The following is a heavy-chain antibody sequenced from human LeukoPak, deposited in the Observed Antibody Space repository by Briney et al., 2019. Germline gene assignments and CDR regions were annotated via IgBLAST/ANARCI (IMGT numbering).Heavy chain of an antibody. CDR1: GFTFSSYA. CDR2: ISGNGVRT. D-gene: IGHD6-13*01. Sequence: GGSLRLSCAASGFTFSSYAMSWVRQAPGKGLKWVSTISGNGVRTYYADSVKGRFTISRDNAKNSLYLQMNSLRAEDTAVYYCARDIIAAAGTSFDYWGQGTLVTVSS. V-gene: IGHV3-23*01. CDR3: ARDIIAAAGTSFDY. J-gene: IGHJ4*02.